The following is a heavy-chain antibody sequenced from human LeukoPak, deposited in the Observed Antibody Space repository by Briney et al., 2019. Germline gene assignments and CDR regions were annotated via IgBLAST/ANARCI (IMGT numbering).Heavy chain of an antibody. V-gene: IGHV3-23*01. CDR1: GFTFSSYG. CDR2: ISGSGGST. Sequence: GGSLRLSCAASGFTFSSYGMSWVRQAPGKGLEWVSAISGSGGSTYYADSVKGRFTISRDNSKNTLYLQMNSLRAEDTAVYYCAKDRRIGYSSSWKHHFDYWGQGTLVTVSS. J-gene: IGHJ4*02. D-gene: IGHD6-13*01. CDR3: AKDRRIGYSSSWKHHFDY.